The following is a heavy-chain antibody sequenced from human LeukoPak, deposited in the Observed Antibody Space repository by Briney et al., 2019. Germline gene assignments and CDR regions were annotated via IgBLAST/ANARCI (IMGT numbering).Heavy chain of an antibody. CDR2: IWYDGSNK. Sequence: GGSLRLSCAASGFTFSSYGMHWVRQAPGKGLEWVAVIWYDGSNKYYADSVKGRFTISRDNSKNTLYLQMNSLRAEDTAVYYCARGDCSGGSCYFAAEYLQHWGQGTLVTVSS. CDR1: GFTFSSYG. D-gene: IGHD2-15*01. V-gene: IGHV3-33*01. J-gene: IGHJ1*01. CDR3: ARGDCSGGSCYFAAEYLQH.